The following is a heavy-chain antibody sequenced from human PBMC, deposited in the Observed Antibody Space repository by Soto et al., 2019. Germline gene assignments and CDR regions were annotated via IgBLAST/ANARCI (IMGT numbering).Heavy chain of an antibody. CDR3: AREGEYSYGAFDY. V-gene: IGHV4-30-2*01. J-gene: IGHJ4*02. CDR2: IYHSGST. CDR1: GGSISSGGYS. D-gene: IGHD5-18*01. Sequence: QLQLQESGSGLVKPSQTLSLTCAVSGGSISSGGYSWSWIRQPPGKGLEWIGYIYHSGSTYYNPSLKSRGTISVDRSKNQFSLKLSSVTAADTAVYYCAREGEYSYGAFDYWGQGTLVTVSS.